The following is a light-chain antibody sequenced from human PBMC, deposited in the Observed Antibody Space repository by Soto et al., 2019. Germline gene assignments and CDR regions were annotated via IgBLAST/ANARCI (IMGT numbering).Light chain of an antibody. CDR2: DAS. J-gene: IGKJ4*01. Sequence: EIVLTQSPGTLSLSPGERATLSCRASQSLSNNYLAWYQQKPGQAPRLLIYDASSRATGIPDMFSGSGSGTDFTLSMSRLEPEDYAVYYCQQYGSSPLTFGGGTKVEIK. CDR3: QQYGSSPLT. V-gene: IGKV3-20*01. CDR1: QSLSNNY.